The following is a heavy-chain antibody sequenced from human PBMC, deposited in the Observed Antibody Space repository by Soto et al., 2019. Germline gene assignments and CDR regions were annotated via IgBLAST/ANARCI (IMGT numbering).Heavy chain of an antibody. D-gene: IGHD2-2*01. CDR3: ARDPLVVPAAMLDY. CDR1: GFTFSSYF. CDR2: IWYDGSNK. V-gene: IGHV3-33*01. J-gene: IGHJ4*02. Sequence: GGSLILSCAASGFTFSSYFMHWVRQAPGKGLEWVAVIWYDGSNKYYADSVKGRFTISRDNSKNTLYLQMNSLRAEGTAVYYCARDPLVVPAAMLDYWGQGTLVTVSS.